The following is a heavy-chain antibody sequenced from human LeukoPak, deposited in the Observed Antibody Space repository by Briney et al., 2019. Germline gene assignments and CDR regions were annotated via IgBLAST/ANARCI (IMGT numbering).Heavy chain of an antibody. CDR2: IIPIFGTA. D-gene: IGHD6-13*01. V-gene: IGHV1-69*13. Sequence: ASGKVSCKASGGTFSSYAISWVRQAPGQGLEWMGGIIPIFGTANYAQKFQGRVTITADESTSTAYMELSSLRSEDTAVYYCARGDPETSSFDYWGQGTLVTVSS. J-gene: IGHJ4*02. CDR1: GGTFSSYA. CDR3: ARGDPETSSFDY.